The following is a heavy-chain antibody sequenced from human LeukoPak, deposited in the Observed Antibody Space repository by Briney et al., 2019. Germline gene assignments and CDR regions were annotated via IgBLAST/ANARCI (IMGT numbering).Heavy chain of an antibody. CDR1: GGSISGYY. J-gene: IGHJ4*02. CDR3: ARGETSHFDY. Sequence: SETLSLTCTVSGGSISGYYWSWIRQPPGKGLEWIGYIYYSGSTSYNPSLKSRVTISVDTSKNQFSLKLSSVTAADTAVYYCARGETSHFDYWGQGTLVTVSS. CDR2: IYYSGST. D-gene: IGHD1-7*01. V-gene: IGHV4-59*12.